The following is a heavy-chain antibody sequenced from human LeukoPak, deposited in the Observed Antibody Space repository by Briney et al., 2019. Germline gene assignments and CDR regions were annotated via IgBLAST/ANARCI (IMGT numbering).Heavy chain of an antibody. J-gene: IGHJ4*02. CDR2: IWYDGTNK. V-gene: IGHV3-33*01. Sequence: GGSLRLSCAASGYSFTSYGMHWVRQAPGKGLEWVAVIWYDGTNKYYADSVKGRFTISRDTSNNVLYLQMNSLRAEDTAVYYCASVSESGNSDYWGQGTLVTVSS. CDR1: GYSFTSYG. D-gene: IGHD4-23*01. CDR3: ASVSESGNSDY.